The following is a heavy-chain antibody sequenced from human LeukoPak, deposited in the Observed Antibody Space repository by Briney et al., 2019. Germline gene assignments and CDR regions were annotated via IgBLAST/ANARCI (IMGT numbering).Heavy chain of an antibody. V-gene: IGHV3-21*01. CDR3: ASAYYDILTGHSRFDF. CDR2: ISSSSSYM. J-gene: IGHJ4*02. CDR1: GFTFSSYS. D-gene: IGHD3-9*01. Sequence: PGGSLRLSCAVSGFTFSSYSMSWVRQAPGKGLELVSSISSSSSYMSYADSVKGRFNISRDNAKNSLYLQINSLRAEDTAVYYCASAYYDILTGHSRFDFWGQGTLVTVSS.